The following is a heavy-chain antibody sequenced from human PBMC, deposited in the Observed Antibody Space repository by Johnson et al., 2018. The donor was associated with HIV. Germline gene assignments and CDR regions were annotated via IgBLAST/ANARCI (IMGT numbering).Heavy chain of an antibody. CDR2: ISYDGSNK. Sequence: QVQLVESGGGVVQPGRSLRLSCAASGFTFSSYAMHWVRQAPGKGLEWVAVISYDGSNKYYADSVKGRFTISRDNAKNSLYLQMNSLRAEDTALYYCARVSLHAFDIWGQGTMVTVSS. J-gene: IGHJ3*02. CDR1: GFTFSSYA. D-gene: IGHD2-2*01. CDR3: ARVSLHAFDI. V-gene: IGHV3-30*04.